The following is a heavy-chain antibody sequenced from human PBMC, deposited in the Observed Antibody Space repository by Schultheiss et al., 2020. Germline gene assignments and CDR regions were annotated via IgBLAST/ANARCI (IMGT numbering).Heavy chain of an antibody. J-gene: IGHJ4*02. V-gene: IGHV4-59*12. CDR3: ARDVTNYYDSSGTY. CDR1: GGSISSSY. D-gene: IGHD3-22*01. CDR2: IYYSGST. Sequence: SETLSLTCTVSGGSISSSYWGWIRQPPGKGLEWIGYIYYSGSTYYNPSLKSRVTISVDTSKNQFSLKLSSVTAADTAVYYCARDVTNYYDSSGTYWGQGTLVTVSS.